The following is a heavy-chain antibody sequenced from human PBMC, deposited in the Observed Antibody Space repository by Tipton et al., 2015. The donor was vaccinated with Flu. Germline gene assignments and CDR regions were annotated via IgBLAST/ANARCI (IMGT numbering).Heavy chain of an antibody. CDR1: GDSVSSNSAA. D-gene: IGHD2-2*01. V-gene: IGHV6-1*01. CDR2: TYYRSKWYN. J-gene: IGHJ6*02. CDR3: ARGTGYCSSTSCFHGMDV. Sequence: LRLSCAISGDSVSSNSAAWNWIRQSPSRGREWLGRTYYRSKWYNDYAVSVKSRITINPDTSKNQFSLQLNSVTPEDTAVYYCARGTGYCSSTSCFHGMDVWGQGTTVTVSS.